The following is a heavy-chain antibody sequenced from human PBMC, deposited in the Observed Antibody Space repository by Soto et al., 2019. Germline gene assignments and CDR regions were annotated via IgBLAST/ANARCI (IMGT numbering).Heavy chain of an antibody. D-gene: IGHD3-3*01. CDR3: AKGWYYDFWSGYYIDV. CDR2: ISGSGGST. J-gene: IGHJ6*04. Sequence: GRSLRLSCAASGFTFSSYAMSWVRQAPGKGLEWASAISGSGGSTYYADSVKGRFTISRDNSKNTLYLQMNSLRAEDTAVYYCAKGWYYDFWSGYYIDVWGKGTTVTVSS. V-gene: IGHV3-23*01. CDR1: GFTFSSYA.